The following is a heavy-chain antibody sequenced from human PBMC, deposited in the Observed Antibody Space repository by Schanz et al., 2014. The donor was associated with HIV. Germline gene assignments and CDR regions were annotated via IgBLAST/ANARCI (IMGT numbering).Heavy chain of an antibody. CDR3: ARQGLRFSFWLDY. V-gene: IGHV3-33*01. CDR1: GFTFSNYG. Sequence: QVQLVESGGGVVQPGRSLRLSCTASGFTFSNYGMHWVRQAPGKGLEGEAAIWYDGSNKFYADSVKGRFTISRDNSKNTLYLQMNNLRAEDTAVYGCARQGLRFSFWLDYWGQGTPVTVS. CDR2: IWYDGSNK. D-gene: IGHD4-17*01. J-gene: IGHJ4*02.